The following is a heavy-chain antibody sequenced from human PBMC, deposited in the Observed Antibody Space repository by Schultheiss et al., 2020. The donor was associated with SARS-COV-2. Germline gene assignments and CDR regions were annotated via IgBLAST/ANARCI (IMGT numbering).Heavy chain of an antibody. D-gene: IGHD3-3*01. CDR3: AKAGRFLEWLFLDDYFDY. Sequence: GESLKISCAASGFTFSSYGMHWVRQAPGKGLEWVAVIYSGGSTYYADSVKGRFTISRDNSKNTLYLQMNSLRAEDTAVYYCAKAGRFLEWLFLDDYFDYWGQGTLVTVSS. J-gene: IGHJ4*02. V-gene: IGHV3-NL1*01. CDR2: IYSGGST. CDR1: GFTFSSYG.